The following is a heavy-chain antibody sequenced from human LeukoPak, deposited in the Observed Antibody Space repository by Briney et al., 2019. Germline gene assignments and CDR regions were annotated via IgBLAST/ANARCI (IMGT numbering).Heavy chain of an antibody. Sequence: GGSLRLSCAASGFTVSSNYMSWVRQAPGKGLEWVSVIYSGGSTYYADSVKGRFTISRDNSKSTLYLQMNSLRAEGTAVYYCARDATGSNSWYYFDYWGQGTLVTVSS. CDR3: ARDATGSNSWYYFDY. CDR1: GFTVSSNY. D-gene: IGHD6-13*01. V-gene: IGHV3-66*01. J-gene: IGHJ4*02. CDR2: IYSGGST.